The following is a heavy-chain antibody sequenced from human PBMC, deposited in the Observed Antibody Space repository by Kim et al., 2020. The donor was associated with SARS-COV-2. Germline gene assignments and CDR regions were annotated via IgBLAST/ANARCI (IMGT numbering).Heavy chain of an antibody. V-gene: IGHV4-39*01. CDR3: ARHVELTDPSWGPGAPDY. J-gene: IGHJ4*02. CDR2: IYYSGST. Sequence: SETLSLTCTVSGGSISSSSYYWGWIRQPPGKGLEWIGSIYYSGSTYYNPSLKSRVTISVDTSNNQFSLKLSSVTAADTAVYYCARHVELTDPSWGPGAPDYWGQGTLVTVSS. D-gene: IGHD1-26*01. CDR1: GGSISSSSYY.